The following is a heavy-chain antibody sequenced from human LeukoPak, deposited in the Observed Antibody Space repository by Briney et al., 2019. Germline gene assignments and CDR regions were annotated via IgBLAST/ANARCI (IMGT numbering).Heavy chain of an antibody. V-gene: IGHV3-30*04. Sequence: GGSLRLSCAASGFTFSSYAMHRVRQAPGKGLEWVAVISYDGSNKYYADSVKGRFTISRDNSKNTLYLQMNSLRAEDTAVYYCARDWGSSIAAAGTYHDYWGQGTLVTVSS. CDR3: ARDWGSSIAAAGTYHDY. CDR1: GFTFSSYA. D-gene: IGHD6-13*01. CDR2: ISYDGSNK. J-gene: IGHJ4*02.